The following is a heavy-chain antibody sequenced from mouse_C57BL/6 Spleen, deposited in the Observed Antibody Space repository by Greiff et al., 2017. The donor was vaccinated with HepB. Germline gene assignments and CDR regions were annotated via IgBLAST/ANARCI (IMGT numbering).Heavy chain of an antibody. V-gene: IGHV1-76*01. J-gene: IGHJ3*01. CDR2: IYPGSGNT. D-gene: IGHD2-1*01. Sequence: VKLVESGAELVRPGASVKLSCKASGYTFTDYYINWVKQRPGQGLEWIARIYPGSGNTYYNEKFKGKATLTAEKSSSTAYMQLSSLTSEDSAVYFCARGDGNYVAWFADWGQGPLVTVSA. CDR1: GYTFTDYY. CDR3: ARGDGNYVAWFAD.